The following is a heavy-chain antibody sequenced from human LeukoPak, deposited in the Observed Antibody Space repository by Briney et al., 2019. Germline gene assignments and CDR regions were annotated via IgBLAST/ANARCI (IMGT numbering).Heavy chain of an antibody. CDR1: GGSFSGYY. CDR2: INHSGST. CDR3: ARGRPNLYCSSTSCYHYYYYGMDV. V-gene: IGHV4-34*01. Sequence: SETLSLTCAVYGGSFSGYYWSWIRQPPGKGLEWVGEINHSGSTNYNPSLKSRVTISVDTSKNQFSLKLSSVTAADTAVYYCARGRPNLYCSSTSCYHYYYYGMDVWGQGTTVTVSS. D-gene: IGHD2-2*01. J-gene: IGHJ6*02.